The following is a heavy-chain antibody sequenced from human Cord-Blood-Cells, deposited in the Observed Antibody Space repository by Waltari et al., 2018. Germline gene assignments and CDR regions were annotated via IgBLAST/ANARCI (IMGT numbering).Heavy chain of an antibody. J-gene: IGHJ4*02. CDR1: GFTFGSYS. Sequence: EVQLVESGGGLVKPGGSLRLSCAASGFTFGSYSMNWVRQAPGKGLEWVSSISSSSSYIYYADSVKGRFTISRDNAKNSLYLQMNSLRAEDTAVYYCARDLAAAGFDYWGQGTLVTVSS. CDR2: ISSSSSYI. CDR3: ARDLAAAGFDY. V-gene: IGHV3-21*01. D-gene: IGHD6-13*01.